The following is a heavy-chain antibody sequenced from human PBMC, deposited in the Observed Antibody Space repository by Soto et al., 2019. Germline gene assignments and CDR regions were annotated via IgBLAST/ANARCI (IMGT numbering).Heavy chain of an antibody. CDR2: INPNSGGT. V-gene: IGHV1-2*04. Sequence: ASVKVSCKASGYTFTGYYMHWVRQAPGQGLEWMGWINPNSGGTNYAQKFQGWVTMTADTSISTAYMELSRLKSDDTAVYYCASGDVNFYYYGLDVWGQGTTVTVSS. J-gene: IGHJ6*02. D-gene: IGHD7-27*01. CDR3: ASGDVNFYYYGLDV. CDR1: GYTFTGYY.